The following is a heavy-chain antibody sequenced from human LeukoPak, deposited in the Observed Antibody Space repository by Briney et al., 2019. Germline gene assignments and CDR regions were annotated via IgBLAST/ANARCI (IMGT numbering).Heavy chain of an antibody. J-gene: IGHJ3*01. V-gene: IGHV4-34*01. D-gene: IGHD1-26*01. Sequence: SETLSLTCAVYGGSFNDYYWSWIRHPPGKGLEWIGEINRGGSTNYSPSLKSRVTISVDTSKSQFSLKLTSVTAADTAVYYCARNGIIDAFDVWGQGTLVIVSS. CDR1: GGSFNDYY. CDR2: INRGGST. CDR3: ARNGIIDAFDV.